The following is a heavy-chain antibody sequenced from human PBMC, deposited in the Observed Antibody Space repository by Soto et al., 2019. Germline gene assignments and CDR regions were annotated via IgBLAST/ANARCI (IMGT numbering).Heavy chain of an antibody. CDR2: INHSGST. CDR3: ARAKNHPPYSSGPVGY. Sequence: QVQLQQWGAGLLKPSETLSLTCAVYGGSFSGYYWSWIRQPPGKGLEWIGEINHSGSTNYNPSLKSRVAIPVDTSQNQFSLKLSSVTAADTAVYYCARAKNHPPYSSGPVGYWGQGTLVTVSS. J-gene: IGHJ4*02. V-gene: IGHV4-34*01. D-gene: IGHD6-19*01. CDR1: GGSFSGYY.